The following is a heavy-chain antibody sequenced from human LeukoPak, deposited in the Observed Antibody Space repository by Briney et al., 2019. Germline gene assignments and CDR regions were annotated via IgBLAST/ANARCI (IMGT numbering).Heavy chain of an antibody. Sequence: SETLSLTCAVSGGSISSNSYYWGWIRQPPGKGLEWIGSIYYSGSTYYNPSLKSRVTISVDTSKNQFSLKLSSVTAADTAVYYCARVATTGKIFDYWGQGTLVTASS. V-gene: IGHV4-39*01. CDR2: IYYSGST. CDR1: GGSISSNSYY. D-gene: IGHD1-1*01. J-gene: IGHJ4*02. CDR3: ARVATTGKIFDY.